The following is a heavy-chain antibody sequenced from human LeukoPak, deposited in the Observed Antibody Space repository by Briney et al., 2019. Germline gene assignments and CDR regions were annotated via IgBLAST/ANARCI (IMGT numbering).Heavy chain of an antibody. CDR1: GGSISSGGYY. Sequence: SETLSLTCTVSGGSISSGGYYWSWIRQHPGKGLEWIGYIYYSGSTYYNPSLKSRVTISVDTSKNQFSLKLSSVTAADTAVYYCARCGVVAATPGAFDIWGQGTMVTVSS. D-gene: IGHD2-15*01. J-gene: IGHJ3*02. CDR3: ARCGVVAATPGAFDI. V-gene: IGHV4-31*03. CDR2: IYYSGST.